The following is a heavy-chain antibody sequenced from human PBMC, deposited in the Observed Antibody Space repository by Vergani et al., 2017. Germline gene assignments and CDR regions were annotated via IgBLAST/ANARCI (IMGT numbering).Heavy chain of an antibody. Sequence: QVQLQQWGAGLLKPSETLSLTCAVYGGSFSGYYWSWIRQPPGKGLEWIGDINHSGSTNYNPSLKSRVTISVDTSKNQFSLKLSSVTAADTAVYYCARTEMAINWYFDLWGRGTLVTVSS. D-gene: IGHD5-24*01. CDR3: ARTEMAINWYFDL. V-gene: IGHV4-34*01. CDR1: GGSFSGYY. CDR2: INHSGST. J-gene: IGHJ2*01.